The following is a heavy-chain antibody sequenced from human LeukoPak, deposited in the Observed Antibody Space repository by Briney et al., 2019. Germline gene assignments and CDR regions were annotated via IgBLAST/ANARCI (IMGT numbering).Heavy chain of an antibody. D-gene: IGHD3-10*01. Sequence: SGPTLVKPTQTLTLTCTFSGFSLSTSGVGVGWIRQPPGKALEWLALIYRDDDKRYSPSLKSRLTITKDTSKNQVVLTMTNMDPVDTATYYCARLWFGEPRFDYWGQGTLATVSS. CDR1: GFSLSTSGVG. CDR2: IYRDDDK. CDR3: ARLWFGEPRFDY. J-gene: IGHJ4*02. V-gene: IGHV2-5*02.